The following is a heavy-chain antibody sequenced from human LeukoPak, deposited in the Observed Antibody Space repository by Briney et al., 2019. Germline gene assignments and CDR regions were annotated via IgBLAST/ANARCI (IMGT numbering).Heavy chain of an antibody. J-gene: IGHJ5*02. CDR2: IYYSGST. V-gene: IGHV4-59*01. D-gene: IGHD3-3*01. CDR1: GGSISSYY. Sequence: LETLSLTCTVSGGSISSYYWSWIRQPPGKGLEWIGYIYYSGSTNYNPSLKSRVTISVDTSKNQFSLKLSSVTAADTAVYYCARGGYDFWSGYYVPWFDPWGQGTLVTVSS. CDR3: ARGGYDFWSGYYVPWFDP.